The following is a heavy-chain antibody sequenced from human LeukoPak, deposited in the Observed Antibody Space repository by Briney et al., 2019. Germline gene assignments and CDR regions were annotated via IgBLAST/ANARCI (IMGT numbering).Heavy chain of an antibody. J-gene: IGHJ4*02. V-gene: IGHV3-30-3*01. D-gene: IGHD5-18*01. Sequence: GGSLRLSCAASGFTFSSYAMHWVRQAPGKGLEWVAVISYDGSNKYYADSVKGRFTISRDNSKNTLYLQMNSLRAEDTAVYYCARLDTAMGTFDYWGQGTLVTVSS. CDR2: ISYDGSNK. CDR3: ARLDTAMGTFDY. CDR1: GFTFSSYA.